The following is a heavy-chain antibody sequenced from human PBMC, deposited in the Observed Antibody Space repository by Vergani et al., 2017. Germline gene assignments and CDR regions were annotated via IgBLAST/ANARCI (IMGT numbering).Heavy chain of an antibody. CDR1: GGSISSSDW. J-gene: IGHJ4*02. D-gene: IGHD3-9*01. CDR2: VYHSGST. CDR3: ARHSVYILTGYHYDY. Sequence: QVQLQESGPGLVKPPGTLSLTCAVSGGSISSSDWWSWVRQPPGKGLEWIGEVYHSGSTNYNPSLKSRVTISVDKSKNQFSLKLSSVTAADTAVYYCARHSVYILTGYHYDYWGQGTLVTVSA. V-gene: IGHV4-4*03.